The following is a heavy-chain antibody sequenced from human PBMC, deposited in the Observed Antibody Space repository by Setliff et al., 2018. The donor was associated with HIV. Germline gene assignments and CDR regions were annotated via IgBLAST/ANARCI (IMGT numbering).Heavy chain of an antibody. V-gene: IGHV1-2*02. D-gene: IGHD3-22*01. J-gene: IGHJ4*02. Sequence: GASVKVSCKASGYTFTGYYIHWVRQAPGQGLEWMGWINPNSGGTNYAQKFQGRVTMTRDTSISTAYMELSRLRSDDTAVYYCARDSLAEYYYDSSASDYWGQGTLVTVSS. CDR2: INPNSGGT. CDR3: ARDSLAEYYYDSSASDY. CDR1: GYTFTGYY.